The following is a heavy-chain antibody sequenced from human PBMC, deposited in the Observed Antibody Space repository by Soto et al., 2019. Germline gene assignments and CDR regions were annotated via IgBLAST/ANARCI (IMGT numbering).Heavy chain of an antibody. J-gene: IGHJ6*02. Sequence: LRLSCAASGFTFRNAWMSWVRQAPGKGLEWVGRIKSKTDGGTTDYAAPVKGRFTISRDDSKNTLYLQMNSLKTEDTAVYYCTAPDYDFWSGYPIYYYYGMDVWGQGTTVTACS. V-gene: IGHV3-15*01. CDR3: TAPDYDFWSGYPIYYYYGMDV. CDR1: GFTFRNAW. CDR2: IKSKTDGGTT. D-gene: IGHD3-3*01.